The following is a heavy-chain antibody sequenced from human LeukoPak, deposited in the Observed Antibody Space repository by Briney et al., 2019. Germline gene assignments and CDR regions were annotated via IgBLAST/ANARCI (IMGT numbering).Heavy chain of an antibody. V-gene: IGHV3-23*01. CDR1: GFTFNNNA. J-gene: IGHJ3*01. D-gene: IGHD2-2*01. CDR3: ARCTASCYANAFDV. Sequence: GGSLRLSCTASGFTFNNNAMSWVRQAPGKGLEWVSAINGGGDATEYTDSVKGRFTISRVNSKNTLYLQMNSLRPEDTAVYYCARCTASCYANAFDVWGQGTLLTVSS. CDR2: INGGGDAT.